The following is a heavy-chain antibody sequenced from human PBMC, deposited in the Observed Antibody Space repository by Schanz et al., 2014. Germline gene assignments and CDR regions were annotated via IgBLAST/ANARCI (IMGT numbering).Heavy chain of an antibody. D-gene: IGHD1-26*01. J-gene: IGHJ3*02. CDR1: GFTFTTNA. CDR2: ISGNGGST. CDR3: ARDGAGRAPDAFDI. V-gene: IGHV3-23*04. Sequence: LVESGGGVVQPGRSLRLSCAASGFTFTTNAMSWVRQPPGKGLEWVSAISGNGGSTYFADSVKGRFTISRDNSDNTLFLQMNSLRAEDTAVYYCARDGAGRAPDAFDIWGQGTMVTVSS.